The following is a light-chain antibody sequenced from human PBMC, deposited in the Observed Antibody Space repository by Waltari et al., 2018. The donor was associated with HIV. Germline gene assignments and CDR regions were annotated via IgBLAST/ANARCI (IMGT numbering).Light chain of an antibody. CDR2: SND. V-gene: IGLV1-44*01. CDR1: STNIGSNI. CDR3: AAWDDSLNGM. Sequence: QSVLTQPPSVSGTPGQNVTISCSGSSTNIGSNIVNWYQQVPEAAPKLLIYSNDQRPSGVPDRFSGSKSGTSASLASSGLQSADEADYYCAAWDDSLNGMFGGGTKLTV. J-gene: IGLJ3*02.